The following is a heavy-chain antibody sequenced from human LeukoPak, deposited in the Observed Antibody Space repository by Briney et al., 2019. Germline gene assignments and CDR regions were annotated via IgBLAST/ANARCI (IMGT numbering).Heavy chain of an antibody. V-gene: IGHV4-4*07. D-gene: IGHD6-13*01. Sequence: SETLSLTCTVSGGSISSYFWTWIRQPAGKGLEWIGRIYTSGSTNYNPSHKSRITMSVDTSRNQFSLKLSSVTAADTAVYYCASHDWQQQPPGWWGQGTLVTVSS. CDR3: ASHDWQQQPPGW. J-gene: IGHJ4*02. CDR2: IYTSGST. CDR1: GGSISSYF.